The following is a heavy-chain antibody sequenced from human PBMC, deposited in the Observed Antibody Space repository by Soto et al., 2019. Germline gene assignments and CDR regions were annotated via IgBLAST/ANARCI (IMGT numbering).Heavy chain of an antibody. CDR3: ARGRDYGSGTYRSHYYGMDV. CDR1: GFTFSSFW. J-gene: IGHJ6*02. CDR2: ISNDGTST. V-gene: IGHV3-74*01. D-gene: IGHD3-10*01. Sequence: GGSLRLSCAASGFTFSSFWMHWVRQGPAKGLVWVSRISNDGTSTNYADSVKGRFTISRDTAKNTLYLQINSLRAEDTAVYYCARGRDYGSGTYRSHYYGMDVWGQGTTVTVSS.